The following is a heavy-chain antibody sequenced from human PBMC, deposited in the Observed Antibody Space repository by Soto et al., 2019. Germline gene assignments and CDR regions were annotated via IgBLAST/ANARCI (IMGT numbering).Heavy chain of an antibody. Sequence: GGSLRLSCAASGFTFSSYGMHWVRQAPGKGLEWVAVIWYDGSNKYYADSVKGRFTISRDNSKNTLYLQMNSLRAEDTAVYYCARDLYCSSTSCHPSYYFYYYGMDVWGQGTTVTVSS. J-gene: IGHJ6*02. D-gene: IGHD2-2*01. CDR3: ARDLYCSSTSCHPSYYFYYYGMDV. V-gene: IGHV3-33*01. CDR1: GFTFSSYG. CDR2: IWYDGSNK.